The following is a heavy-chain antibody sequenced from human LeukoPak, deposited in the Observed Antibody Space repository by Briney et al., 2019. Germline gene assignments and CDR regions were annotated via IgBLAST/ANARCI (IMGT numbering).Heavy chain of an antibody. Sequence: SVKVSCKASGGTFSSFPISWVRQAPGQGLEWLGIIIPFLDTTNYAHKFQGRVKITADKSTSTAYLEVGSLRSEDTAVYYCASIKTGYSSSWTFDYWGQGTLVTVSS. CDR2: IIPFLDTT. CDR3: ASIKTGYSSSWTFDY. V-gene: IGHV1-69*08. CDR1: GGTFSSFP. D-gene: IGHD6-13*01. J-gene: IGHJ4*02.